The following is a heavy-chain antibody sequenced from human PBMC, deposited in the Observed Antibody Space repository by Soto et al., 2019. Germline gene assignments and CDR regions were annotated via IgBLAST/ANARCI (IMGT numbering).Heavy chain of an antibody. J-gene: IGHJ4*02. D-gene: IGHD3-16*01. Sequence: QPGGSLRLSCAASGFTVSTKYMSWVRQAPGKGLEWVSVIYSGGSTFYADSVRGRFTISRDNSKNTVNLQMNSLRAEDTAVYYCARDPWAADYWGQGXLVTVSS. V-gene: IGHV3-66*01. CDR2: IYSGGST. CDR3: ARDPWAADY. CDR1: GFTVSTKY.